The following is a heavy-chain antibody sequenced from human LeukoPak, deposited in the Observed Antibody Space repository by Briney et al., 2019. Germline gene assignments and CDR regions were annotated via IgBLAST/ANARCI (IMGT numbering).Heavy chain of an antibody. Sequence: ASVKVSCKASGYILTAYDLHWVRQDPGQGLEWMGRIIPNSGATNYAQNLQGRVTLTRDTSITTAYMELSRLSPDDTAVYYCARGISGGFDIWGQGTMVTVSS. D-gene: IGHD2-21*01. J-gene: IGHJ3*02. CDR1: GYILTAYD. CDR3: ARGISGGFDI. V-gene: IGHV1-2*06. CDR2: IIPNSGAT.